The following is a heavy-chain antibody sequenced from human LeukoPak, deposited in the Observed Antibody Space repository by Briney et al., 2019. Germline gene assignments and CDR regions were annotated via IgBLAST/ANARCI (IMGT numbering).Heavy chain of an antibody. CDR2: TSYDGSNK. J-gene: IGHJ5*02. CDR1: GFTFSSYA. V-gene: IGHV3-30*04. D-gene: IGHD3-10*01. Sequence: PGGSLRLSCAASGFTFSSYAMHWVRQAPGKGPEWVAVTSYDGSNKYYADSVKGRFTVSRDNSKNTLYLQMNSLRAEDTAVYYCARGYYYLSGSYYSPQFDPWGQGTLVTVSS. CDR3: ARGYYYLSGSYYSPQFDP.